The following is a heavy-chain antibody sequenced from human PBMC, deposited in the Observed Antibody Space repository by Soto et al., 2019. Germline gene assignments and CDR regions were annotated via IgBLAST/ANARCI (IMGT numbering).Heavy chain of an antibody. CDR2: ISGSGGST. D-gene: IGHD3-3*01. V-gene: IGHV3-23*01. Sequence: PGGSLRLSCASSGFTFSSYAMSLVRQAPGKGLEWVSAISGSGGSTYYADSVKGRFTISRDNSKNTLYLQMNSLRAEDTAVYYCAKDGYYDFWSSYFDYWGQGTLVTVSS. CDR3: AKDGYYDFWSSYFDY. CDR1: GFTFSSYA. J-gene: IGHJ4*02.